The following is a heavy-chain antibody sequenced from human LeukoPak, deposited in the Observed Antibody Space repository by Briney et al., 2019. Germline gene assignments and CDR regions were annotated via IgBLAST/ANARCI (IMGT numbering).Heavy chain of an antibody. CDR3: AKGYDARGYFDY. Sequence: GGSLRLSCAASGFTFSSYGMHWVRQAPGKGLEWVAVISYDGSNKYYADSVKGRFTISRDNSKNTLYLQMNSLRAEDTAVYYCAKGYDARGYFDYWGQGTLVTVSS. V-gene: IGHV3-30*18. CDR2: ISYDGSNK. CDR1: GFTFSSYG. D-gene: IGHD3-3*01. J-gene: IGHJ4*02.